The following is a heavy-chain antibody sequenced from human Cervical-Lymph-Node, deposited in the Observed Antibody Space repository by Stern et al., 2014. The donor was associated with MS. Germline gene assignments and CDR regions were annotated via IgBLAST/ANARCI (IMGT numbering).Heavy chain of an antibody. V-gene: IGHV1-3*01. Sequence: QVQLVESGAEVKKPGASVKVSCKASGYTFASYAMHWVRQAPGQRLEWTGWINAGNGNTKYSQKFQGRVTITRDTSASTAYMELRSLRSEDTAVYFCARGAMTPRYGMDVWGQGTTVAVPS. D-gene: IGHD2-15*01. CDR3: ARGAMTPRYGMDV. J-gene: IGHJ6*02. CDR2: INAGNGNT. CDR1: GYTFASYA.